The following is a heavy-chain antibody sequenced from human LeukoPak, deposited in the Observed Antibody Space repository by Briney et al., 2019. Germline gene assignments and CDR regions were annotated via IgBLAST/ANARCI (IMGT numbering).Heavy chain of an antibody. Sequence: GGSLRLSCAASGFTLRSYNMHWVRQAPGKGLEWVSYISTSSYYTYYADSVKGRFTISRDDAKNSLFLQMNSLRAEDTAIYYCARDASGSSTGLIDSWGQGTLVTASS. CDR2: ISTSSYYT. CDR3: ARDASGSSTGLIDS. V-gene: IGHV3-21*01. D-gene: IGHD1-26*01. J-gene: IGHJ4*02. CDR1: GFTLRSYN.